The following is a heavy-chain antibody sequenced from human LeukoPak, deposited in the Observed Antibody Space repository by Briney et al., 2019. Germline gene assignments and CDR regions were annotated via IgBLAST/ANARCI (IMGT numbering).Heavy chain of an antibody. CDR2: ISWNSGSI. CDR1: GFTFDDYA. J-gene: IGHJ6*02. V-gene: IGHV3-9*01. CDR3: AKTRPSVAGLYYYYYGMDV. D-gene: IGHD6-19*01. Sequence: PGRSLRLSCAASGFTFDDYAMHWVRQAPGKGLEWVSGISWNSGSIGYADSVKGRFTISSDNAKNSLYLQMNSLRAEDTALYYCAKTRPSVAGLYYYYYGMDVWGQGTTVTVSS.